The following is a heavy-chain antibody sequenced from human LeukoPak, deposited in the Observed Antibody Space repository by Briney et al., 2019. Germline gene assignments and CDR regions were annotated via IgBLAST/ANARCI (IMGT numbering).Heavy chain of an antibody. CDR1: GYNFIGYY. J-gene: IGHJ6*02. CDR2: INPNSGGT. D-gene: IGHD1-1*01. Sequence: ASVKVSCKASGYNFIGYYMHLVRQAPGQGLEWMGWINPNSGGTNYAQKFQGRVTMTRDTSINTAYMELSGLTSDDTAIYYCARDLRTPYHYGMNVWGQGTTVTVPS. CDR3: ARDLRTPYHYGMNV. V-gene: IGHV1-2*02.